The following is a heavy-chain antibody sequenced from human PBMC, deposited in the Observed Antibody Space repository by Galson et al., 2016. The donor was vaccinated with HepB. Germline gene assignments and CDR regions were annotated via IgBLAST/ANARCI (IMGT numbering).Heavy chain of an antibody. D-gene: IGHD2/OR15-2a*01. V-gene: IGHV3-30*04. CDR2: ISYDGRNK. J-gene: IGHJ6*02. CDR1: GFTFSTYA. CDR3: ARDVGKYGNDFPV. Sequence: SLRLSCAASGFTFSTYAMHWVRQAPGTGLEWVAVISYDGRNKFYADSVKGRFTISRDNSKNTLYLQMNSLRAVDTAVYYCARDVGKYGNDFPVWGQGTTVTVSS.